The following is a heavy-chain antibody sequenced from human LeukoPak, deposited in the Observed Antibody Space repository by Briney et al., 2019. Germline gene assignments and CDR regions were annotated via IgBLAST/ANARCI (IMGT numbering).Heavy chain of an antibody. CDR2: ISAYNGNT. CDR1: GYAFTSYG. CDR3: ARALKGRNWFDP. V-gene: IGHV1-18*01. D-gene: IGHD2-8*01. Sequence: ASVKVSCKASGYAFTSYGISWVRQAPGQGLEWMGWISAYNGNTNYAQKLQGRVTMTTDTSTSTAYMELRSLRSDDTAVYYCARALKGRNWFDPWGQGTLVTVSS. J-gene: IGHJ5*02.